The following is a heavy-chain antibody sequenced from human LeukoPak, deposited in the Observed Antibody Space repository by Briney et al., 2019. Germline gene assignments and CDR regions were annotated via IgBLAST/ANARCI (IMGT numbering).Heavy chain of an antibody. CDR2: IRYDGSNK. D-gene: IGHD3-22*01. CDR3: AKVRGMVITFFDY. V-gene: IGHV3-30*02. Sequence: GGSLRLSCAASGFTFSSYGMHWVLQAPGKGLEWVAFIRYDGSNKYYADSVKGRFTISRDNSKNTLYLQMNSLRAEDTAVYYCAKVRGMVITFFDYWGQGTLVTVSS. J-gene: IGHJ4*02. CDR1: GFTFSSYG.